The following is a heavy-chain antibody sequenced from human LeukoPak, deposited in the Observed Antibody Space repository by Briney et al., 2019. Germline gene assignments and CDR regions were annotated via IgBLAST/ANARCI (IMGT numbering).Heavy chain of an antibody. J-gene: IGHJ4*02. CDR2: IKEDGSEQ. CDR1: GFTFSRHW. Sequence: PGGSLRLSCTASGFTFSRHWISWVRQTPGKGLEWVANIKEDGSEQYYVDSVKGRFTMSRDNAKSSLYLQMSSLRAEDTAVYYCAREDYWGQGTLVTVSS. CDR3: AREDY. V-gene: IGHV3-7*03.